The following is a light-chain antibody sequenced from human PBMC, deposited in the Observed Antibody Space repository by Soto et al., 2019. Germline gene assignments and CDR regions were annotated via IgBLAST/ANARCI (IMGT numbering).Light chain of an antibody. CDR3: MQALQTPT. Sequence: DIVMTQSPLSLPVTPGEPASISCSSSQSLLHSNGYNYLDWYLQKPGQSPQLLIYLGSNRASGVPDRFSGSGSGTDFTLKISRVEAEDVGVYYCMQALQTPTFGQGTRLENK. J-gene: IGKJ5*01. CDR1: QSLLHSNGYNY. V-gene: IGKV2-28*01. CDR2: LGS.